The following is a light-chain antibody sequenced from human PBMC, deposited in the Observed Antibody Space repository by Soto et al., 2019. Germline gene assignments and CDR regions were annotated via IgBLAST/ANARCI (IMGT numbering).Light chain of an antibody. CDR2: DAS. Sequence: EIVLTQSPATLSLSPGERATLSCRASQSVSNYLAWYQQKPGQAPSLLIFDASNRATGIPPRFSGSGSGTDFSLTISSLEPEDSAIYYCQQRNFRPEITFGGGTKVEI. CDR1: QSVSNY. V-gene: IGKV3-11*01. CDR3: QQRNFRPEIT. J-gene: IGKJ4*01.